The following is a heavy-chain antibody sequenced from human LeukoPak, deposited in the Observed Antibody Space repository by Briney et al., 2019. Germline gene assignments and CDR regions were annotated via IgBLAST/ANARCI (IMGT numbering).Heavy chain of an antibody. CDR3: ARPGGGRFLFGPGGSYYDY. Sequence: SETLSLTCTVSGYSITSAYYWGWIRQPPGKGLEWIGSFFLKGSTYYNPSLKSRVTISVDTSKNQFSLKLSSVTAADTAVYYCARPGGGRFLFGPGGSYYDYWGQGTLVTVSS. J-gene: IGHJ4*02. V-gene: IGHV4-38-2*02. CDR1: GYSITSAYY. CDR2: FFLKGST. D-gene: IGHD1-26*01.